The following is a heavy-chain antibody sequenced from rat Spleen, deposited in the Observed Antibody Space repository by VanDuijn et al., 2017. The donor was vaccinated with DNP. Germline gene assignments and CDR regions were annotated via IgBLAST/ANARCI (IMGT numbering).Heavy chain of an antibody. Sequence: QVQLKESGPGLVQPSQTLSLTCTVSGFSLTSYGVSWVRQPPGKGLEWMAAIWSGESTDYNSAPKSRLSISRDNSKSQVFLKMNSVENEDTAMYFCARTTRIYWYVDFWGTGTMVTVAA. CDR1: GFSLTSYG. CDR2: IWSGEST. J-gene: IGHJ1*01. D-gene: IGHD1-4*01. CDR3: ARTTRIYWYVDF. V-gene: IGHV2S8*01.